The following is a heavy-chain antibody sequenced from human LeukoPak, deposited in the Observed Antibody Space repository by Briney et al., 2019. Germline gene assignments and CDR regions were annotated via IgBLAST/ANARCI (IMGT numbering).Heavy chain of an antibody. CDR1: GFTFSSYW. D-gene: IGHD1-26*01. Sequence: GGSLRLSCAASGFTFSSYWMSWVRQAPGKGLEWVANIKQDGSEKYYVDSVKGRFTISRDNAKNSLYLQMNRLRAEDTAVYYCARDTGEWELLDAFDIWGQGTMVTVSS. J-gene: IGHJ3*02. V-gene: IGHV3-7*01. CDR2: IKQDGSEK. CDR3: ARDTGEWELLDAFDI.